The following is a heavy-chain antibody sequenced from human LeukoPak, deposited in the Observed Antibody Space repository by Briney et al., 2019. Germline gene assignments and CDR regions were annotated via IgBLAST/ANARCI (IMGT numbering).Heavy chain of an antibody. D-gene: IGHD6-19*01. J-gene: IGHJ4*02. Sequence: GGSLRLSCAASGFTFNRHWMNWVRQAPGKGLEWVANIKQGGGERNYVDSVKGRFTISRDNSKNTLYLQMNSLRAEDTAVYYCARGFDSSGWYGGYWGQGTLVTVSS. CDR1: GFTFNRHW. V-gene: IGHV3-7*03. CDR3: ARGFDSSGWYGGY. CDR2: IKQGGGER.